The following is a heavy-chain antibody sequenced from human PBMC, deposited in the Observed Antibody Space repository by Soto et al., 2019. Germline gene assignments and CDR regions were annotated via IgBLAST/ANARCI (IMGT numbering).Heavy chain of an antibody. Sequence: EVQLLESGGGLVLPGGSLRLSCAASGFTFNAYAMTWVRQAPGKGLEWVSAIGGSGGNRYYAASVKGRFTISGDNSKDALDLQMNSLRVEDTAVYYCARVASDYINSVDHWGQGILVTVSS. D-gene: IGHD4-4*01. J-gene: IGHJ4*02. CDR2: IGGSGGNR. V-gene: IGHV3-23*01. CDR1: GFTFNAYA. CDR3: ARVASDYINSVDH.